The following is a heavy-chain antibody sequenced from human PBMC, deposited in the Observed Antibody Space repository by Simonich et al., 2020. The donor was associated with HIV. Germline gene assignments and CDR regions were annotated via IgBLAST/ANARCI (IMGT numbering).Heavy chain of an antibody. Sequence: QVQLQQWGAGLLKPSETLSLTCTVSGGSISSYYWSWIRQPPGKGLEWIGYIYYSGSTNYNPSLTSRVTISVDTSKNQFSLKLSSVTAADTAVYYCARTTVELNYYYYYMDVWGKGTTVTVSS. CDR2: IYYSGST. J-gene: IGHJ6*03. CDR3: ARTTVELNYYYYYMDV. V-gene: IGHV4-59*08. CDR1: GGSISSYY. D-gene: IGHD1-26*01.